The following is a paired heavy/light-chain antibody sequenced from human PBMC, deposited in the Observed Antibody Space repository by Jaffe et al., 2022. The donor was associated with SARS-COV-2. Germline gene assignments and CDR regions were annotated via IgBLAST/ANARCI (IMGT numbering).Heavy chain of an antibody. J-gene: IGHJ4*02. Sequence: EVQLVESGGGLVQPGGSLRLSCAASGFTFNTYWMHWVRQVPGKGLLWLSHINSDGTGSTYADSVRGRFSISRDNAKNIVYLQMNSLRVEDTAIYYCARDTPGDGIDYWGQGTLVTVSS. CDR1: GFTFNTYW. V-gene: IGHV3-74*01. CDR2: INSDGTGS. CDR3: ARDTPGDGIDY. D-gene: IGHD2-15*01.
Light chain of an antibody. Sequence: VLTQSPLSLPVTLGQSASISCRSSQSLGHSDGNTYLNWFHQRPGQSPRRLIYHLSKRDSGVPDRFRGSGSGTDFTLEISRVEAEDVGIYYCMQGTQWPPWTFGQGTRVEIK. CDR1: QSLGHSDGNTY. V-gene: IGKV2-30*02. J-gene: IGKJ1*01. CDR2: HLS. CDR3: MQGTQWPPWT.